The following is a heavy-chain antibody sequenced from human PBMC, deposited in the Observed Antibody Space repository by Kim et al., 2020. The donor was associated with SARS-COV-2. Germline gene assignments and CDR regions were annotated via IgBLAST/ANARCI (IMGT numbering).Heavy chain of an antibody. D-gene: IGHD3-9*01. J-gene: IGHJ4*02. CDR3: TADYDILTYSDY. CDR1: GFTFSNAG. Sequence: GGSLRLSCAASGFTFSNAGMHWVRQAPGKGLEWVGGIKCNTDGGTTDYAATGKGTFTIARYDSKNTLYMQMNSPKTADTAVYYCTADYDILTYSDYWGQGTLVTVSS. CDR2: IKCNTDGGTT. V-gene: IGHV3-15*01.